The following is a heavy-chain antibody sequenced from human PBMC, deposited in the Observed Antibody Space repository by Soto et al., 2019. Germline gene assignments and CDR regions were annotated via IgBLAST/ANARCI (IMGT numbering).Heavy chain of an antibody. J-gene: IGHJ6*02. V-gene: IGHV3-53*04. CDR3: ARGNLEGQQRNGMDV. Sequence: EVQLVESGGGFVQPGGSLRLSCAASGFTVSSKYMNWVRQAPGKGLEWVSVIYSGGGTYYADSVKGRFTMSRHNSNNTLYLQMNSLRGEDTAVYYCARGNLEGQQRNGMDVWGRGTTVTVSS. CDR2: IYSGGGT. D-gene: IGHD3-3*01. CDR1: GFTVSSKY.